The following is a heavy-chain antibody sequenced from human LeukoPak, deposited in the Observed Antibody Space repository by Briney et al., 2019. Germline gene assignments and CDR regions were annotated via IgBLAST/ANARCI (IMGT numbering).Heavy chain of an antibody. Sequence: PGGSLRLSCAASGFTFSSYAMSWVRQAPGKGLEWVPAISGSGGSTYYADSVKGRFTISRDNSKNTLYLQMNSLRAEDTAVYYCARAHPSTSGYCSSTSCYVSNYYYGMDVWGQGTTVTVSS. V-gene: IGHV3-23*01. CDR2: ISGSGGST. CDR3: ARAHPSTSGYCSSTSCYVSNYYYGMDV. J-gene: IGHJ6*02. CDR1: GFTFSSYA. D-gene: IGHD2-2*01.